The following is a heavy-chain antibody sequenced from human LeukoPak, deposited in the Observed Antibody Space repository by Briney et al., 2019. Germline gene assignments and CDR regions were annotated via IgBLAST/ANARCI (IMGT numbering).Heavy chain of an antibody. J-gene: IGHJ4*02. CDR3: ARDRFRYCSGAYCSHFEF. Sequence: GGSLRLSCAASGFILDDYAMHWVRQAPGKGLEWVSGINWNSGTIGYADSVKGRFTISRDNAKNSLYLQMNSLGADDMAFYYCARDRFRYCSGAYCSHFEFWGQGTLVSVSS. V-gene: IGHV3-9*03. CDR1: GFILDDYA. CDR2: INWNSGTI. D-gene: IGHD2-15*01.